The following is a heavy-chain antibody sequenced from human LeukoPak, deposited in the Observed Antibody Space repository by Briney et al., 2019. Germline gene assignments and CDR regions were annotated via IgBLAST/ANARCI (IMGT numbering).Heavy chain of an antibody. CDR2: INHSGST. D-gene: IGHD5-18*01. J-gene: IGHJ3*02. CDR1: GGSFSDYY. V-gene: IGHV4-34*01. Sequence: SETLSLTCAVYGGSFSDYYWSWIRQPPGKGLEWIGEINHSGSTNYSTSLKSRVTISVDTSKNQFSLKLSSVTAADTAVYYCARHAVDTAFDIWGQGTMVTVSS. CDR3: ARHAVDTAFDI.